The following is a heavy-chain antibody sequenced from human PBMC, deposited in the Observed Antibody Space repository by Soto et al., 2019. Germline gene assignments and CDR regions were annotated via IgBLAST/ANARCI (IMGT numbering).Heavy chain of an antibody. CDR1: GGTFSSYT. CDR2: IIPILGIA. D-gene: IGHD2-15*01. V-gene: IGHV1-69*08. CDR3: ARDGGWNWFDP. J-gene: IGHJ5*02. Sequence: QVQLVQSGAEVKKPGSSVKVSCKASGGTFSSYTINWVRQAPGQGLEWMGRIIPILGIANYAQKFQGRVTITADKSTSTAYMELSSLRSEDTAVYYCARDGGWNWFDPWGQGTLVTVSS.